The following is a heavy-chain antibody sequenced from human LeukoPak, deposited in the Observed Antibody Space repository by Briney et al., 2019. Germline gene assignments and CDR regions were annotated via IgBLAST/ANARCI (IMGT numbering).Heavy chain of an antibody. Sequence: GGSLRLSCAASGFTFSSYSMNWVRQAPGKGLEWVSYISSSSSTIYYADSVKGRFTISRDNAKNSLYLQMNSLRAEDTAVYYCATSRGGGSYYYYYYMDVWGKGTTVTVSS. CDR1: GFTFSSYS. CDR2: ISSSSSTI. D-gene: IGHD1-26*01. J-gene: IGHJ6*03. CDR3: ATSRGGGSYYYYYYMDV. V-gene: IGHV3-48*04.